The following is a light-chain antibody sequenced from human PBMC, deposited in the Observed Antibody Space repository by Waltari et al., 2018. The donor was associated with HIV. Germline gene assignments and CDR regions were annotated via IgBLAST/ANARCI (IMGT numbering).Light chain of an antibody. CDR3: AAWDDTLKVYV. CDR2: NDD. J-gene: IGLJ1*01. CDR1: GSTIRRNY. Sequence: QSVLAQPPSVSGAPGQRVTISCSGSGSTIRRNYVNCYQQLPVTAPRVLIYNDDQRPSGVPARFSGSKAGTTASLAISGLQSEDEADYYCAAWDDTLKVYVFGTGTKVTIL. V-gene: IGLV1-44*01.